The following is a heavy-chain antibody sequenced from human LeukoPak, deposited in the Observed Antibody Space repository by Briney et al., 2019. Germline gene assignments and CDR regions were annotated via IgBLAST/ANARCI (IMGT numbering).Heavy chain of an antibody. D-gene: IGHD3-22*01. Sequence: SETLSLTCTVSGGSISSSSYYWGWIRQPPGKGLEWIGYIYYSGSTNYNPSLKSRVTISVDPSKNQFSLKLGSVTASDTAVYVCATALSYYYDSSGYYSGYYYYYMDVWGKGTTVTVSS. J-gene: IGHJ6*03. CDR3: ATALSYYYDSSGYYSGYYYYYMDV. CDR1: GGSISSSSYY. V-gene: IGHV4-61*05. CDR2: IYYSGST.